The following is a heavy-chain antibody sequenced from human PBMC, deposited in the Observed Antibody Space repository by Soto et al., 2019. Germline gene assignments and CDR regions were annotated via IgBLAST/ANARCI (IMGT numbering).Heavy chain of an antibody. D-gene: IGHD3-10*01. V-gene: IGHV3-74*01. Sequence: EVQLVESGGGLVQPGGSLRLSCAASGFTFSSYWIHWVRQAPGEGLVWVSRINGDGLTTNYADSVKGRFASSRDNRKNTLYLQMNSLGAEDTAVYYYARGASGAFYLDSWGQGTLVTVSS. J-gene: IGHJ4*02. CDR3: ARGASGAFYLDS. CDR2: INGDGLTT. CDR1: GFTFSSYW.